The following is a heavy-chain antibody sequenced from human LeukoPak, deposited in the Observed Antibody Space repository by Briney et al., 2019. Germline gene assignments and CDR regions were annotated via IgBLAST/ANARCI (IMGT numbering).Heavy chain of an antibody. CDR1: GVSFSGYY. V-gene: IGHV4-34*01. CDR3: ASETRHYYYYYYMDV. CDR2: INHSGST. Sequence: SETLSLTCAVYGVSFSGYYWSWIRQPPGKGLEWIGEINHSGSTNYNPSLKSRVTISVDTSKNQFSLKLSSVTAADTAVYYCASETRHYYYYYYMDVWGKGTTVTVSS. J-gene: IGHJ6*03. D-gene: IGHD6-25*01.